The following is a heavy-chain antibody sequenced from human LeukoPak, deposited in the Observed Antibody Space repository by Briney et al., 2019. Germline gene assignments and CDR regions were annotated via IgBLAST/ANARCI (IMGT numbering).Heavy chain of an antibody. D-gene: IGHD5-12*01. Sequence: ASVKVSCKASGYTFTGYYTHWVRQAPGQGLEWMGWINPNSGGTNYAQKFRGRVTMTRDTSISTAYMKLSRLRSDDTAVYYCARAPSLPSATTGSNWFDPWGQGTLVTVSS. V-gene: IGHV1-2*02. CDR1: GYTFTGYY. CDR3: ARAPSLPSATTGSNWFDP. J-gene: IGHJ5*02. CDR2: INPNSGGT.